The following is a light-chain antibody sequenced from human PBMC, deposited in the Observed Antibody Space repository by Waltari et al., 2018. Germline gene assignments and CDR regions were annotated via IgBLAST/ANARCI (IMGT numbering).Light chain of an antibody. CDR1: QTIVRS. CDR2: AAS. J-gene: IGKJ4*01. V-gene: IGKV1-39*01. CDR3: QQSFTTPT. Sequence: IQVNQCLAALSAQLGESVTITCRASQTIVRSLNWCQQQPGKAPKLLIYAASNLQSGVPSRFRGSGSGTDFTLTIASLQPADFATYYCQQSFTTPTFGGGTTVDIK.